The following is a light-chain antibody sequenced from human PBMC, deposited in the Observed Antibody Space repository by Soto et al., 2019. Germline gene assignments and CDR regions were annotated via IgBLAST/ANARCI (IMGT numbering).Light chain of an antibody. J-gene: IGLJ2*01. CDR1: SSDVGGYNY. CDR3: SSYTSSSILV. CDR2: EVS. Sequence: QSVLTQPASVSGSPGQSITISCTGTSSDVGGYNYVSWYQQHPGKAPKLMIYEVSKRPAGVSNRFSGSKSGNTASLTISGLQAEDEADYYCSSYTSSSILVFGGGTKLTVL. V-gene: IGLV2-14*01.